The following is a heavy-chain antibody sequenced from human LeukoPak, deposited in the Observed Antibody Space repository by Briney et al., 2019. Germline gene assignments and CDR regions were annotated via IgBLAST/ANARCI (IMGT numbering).Heavy chain of an antibody. V-gene: IGHV3-21*06. D-gene: IGHD6-19*01. CDR2: ISSSSSSYM. Sequence: PGGSLRLSCAASGFTFSSYSMNWVRQAPGKGLEWVSSISSSSSSYMYYADSVKGRFTISRDNAKNSLFLQMNSLRAEDTAVYYCARASGWYGRGPDYYYYYMDVWGKGTTVTVSS. CDR3: ARASGWYGRGPDYYYYYMDV. CDR1: GFTFSSYS. J-gene: IGHJ6*03.